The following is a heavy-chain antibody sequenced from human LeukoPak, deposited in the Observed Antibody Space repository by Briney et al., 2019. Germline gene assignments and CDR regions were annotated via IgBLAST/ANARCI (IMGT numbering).Heavy chain of an antibody. CDR1: GFTVSSTY. J-gene: IGHJ4*02. Sequence: PGGSLRLSCAASGFTVSSTYMNWDRQAPGKGLEWVSAISGSGGSTYYADSVKGRFTISRDNSKNTLYLQMNSLRAEDTAVYYCAKDRKIRIVPAAPIVPLDYWGQGTQVTVSS. CDR3: AKDRKIRIVPAAPIVPLDY. CDR2: ISGSGGST. V-gene: IGHV3-23*01. D-gene: IGHD2-2*01.